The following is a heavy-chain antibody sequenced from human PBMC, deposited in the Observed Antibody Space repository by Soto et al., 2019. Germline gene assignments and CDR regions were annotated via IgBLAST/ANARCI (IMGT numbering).Heavy chain of an antibody. CDR3: AKEVYSGSYYYFDY. J-gene: IGHJ4*02. CDR2: FSGSSGST. D-gene: IGHD1-26*01. CDR1: GFTFSSYA. V-gene: IGHV3-23*01. Sequence: GGSLRLSCAASGFTFSSYAMSWVRQAPGKGLEWVSTFSGSSGSTYYADSVKGRFTISRDNSKNTLFLQMNSLRAEDTAVYYCAKEVYSGSYYYFDYWGQGTLVTVSS.